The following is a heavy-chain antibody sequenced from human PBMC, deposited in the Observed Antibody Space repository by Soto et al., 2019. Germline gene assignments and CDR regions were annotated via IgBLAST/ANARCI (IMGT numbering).Heavy chain of an antibody. J-gene: IGHJ4*02. CDR2: IIPYYNTL. D-gene: IGHD6-13*01. V-gene: IGHV1-69*01. CDR1: EGTFNSYA. CDR3: ASGASRWYPYFFDS. Sequence: QAQVVQSGAEVRKPGSSVNLSCKASEGTFNSYAIAWVRQAPGQGLEWMGGIIPYYNTLNYAQKFQDRVTITADDSTNTVYMELSSLRSDDPAVYFCASGASRWYPYFFDSWAQGTLVTVSS.